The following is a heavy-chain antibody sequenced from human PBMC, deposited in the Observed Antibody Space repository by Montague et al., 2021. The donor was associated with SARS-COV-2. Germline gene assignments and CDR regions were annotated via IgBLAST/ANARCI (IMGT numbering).Heavy chain of an antibody. J-gene: IGHJ6*02. V-gene: IGHV4-59*01. CDR1: GGSISSYY. D-gene: IGHD5-12*01. CDR2: IYYSGST. Sequence: SETLSLTCTVSGGSISSYYWSWIRQPPGKGLEWIGYIYYSGSTNYNPSLKSRVTISVDTSKNQFSLKLSSVTAADTAMYYCARGAGRGSGYGKYYYYYYGMDVWGQGTTVTVSS. CDR3: ARGAGRGSGYGKYYYYYYGMDV.